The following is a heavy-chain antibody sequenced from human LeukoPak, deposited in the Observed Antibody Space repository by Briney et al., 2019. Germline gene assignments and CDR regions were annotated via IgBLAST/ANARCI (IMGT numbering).Heavy chain of an antibody. J-gene: IGHJ4*02. CDR1: GGSISSSSYY. Sequence: SETLSLTCTVSGGSISSSSYYWGWIRQPPGKGLEWIGSIYYSGSTYYNPSLKSRVTISVDTSKNQFSLKLSSVTAADTAVYYCARDRAAMAPYFDYWGQGTLVTVSS. CDR2: IYYSGST. CDR3: ARDRAAMAPYFDY. D-gene: IGHD5-18*01. V-gene: IGHV4-39*07.